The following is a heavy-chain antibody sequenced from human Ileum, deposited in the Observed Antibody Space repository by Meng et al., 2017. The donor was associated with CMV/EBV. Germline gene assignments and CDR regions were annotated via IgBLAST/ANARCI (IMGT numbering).Heavy chain of an antibody. V-gene: IGHV4-30-4*08. Sequence: QVQLQETGPGLVKPSQTLSLTGSVLGGSISSGDYYWNWIRQPPGKGLEWIGYIYYSGSTSYNPSLKSRVTISLDTSKNQFSLKLSSVTAADTAVYYCARDRRQLAFDYWGQGTLVTVSS. J-gene: IGHJ4*02. CDR2: IYYSGST. D-gene: IGHD6-6*01. CDR1: GGSISSGDYY. CDR3: ARDRRQLAFDY.